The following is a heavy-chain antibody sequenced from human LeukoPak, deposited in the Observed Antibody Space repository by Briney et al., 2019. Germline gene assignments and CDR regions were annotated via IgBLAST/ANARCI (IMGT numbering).Heavy chain of an antibody. V-gene: IGHV3-30*18. J-gene: IGHJ4*02. Sequence: GGSLRLSCAASGFTFSSYGMHWVRQAPGKGLEWVAVISYDGRNKYYADSVKGRFTISRDNSKNTLYLQMNSLRAEDTAVYYCANAPTYYYDSSGYGLIDYWGQGTLVTVSS. CDR2: ISYDGRNK. CDR3: ANAPTYYYDSSGYGLIDY. CDR1: GFTFSSYG. D-gene: IGHD3-22*01.